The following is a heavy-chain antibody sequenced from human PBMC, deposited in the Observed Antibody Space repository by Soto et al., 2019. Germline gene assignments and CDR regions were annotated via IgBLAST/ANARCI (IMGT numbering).Heavy chain of an antibody. CDR3: ARLQYTVVTALDI. Sequence: SETLSLTCSVSGVSIGSHFWSWIRQAPGKGPELVGYIYHTVNTNYNPALKSRVTISMDTSENQLSLQLSSETAADTAVYYCARLQYTVVTALDIWGQGTMVTVSS. D-gene: IGHD2-15*01. J-gene: IGHJ3*02. V-gene: IGHV4-59*11. CDR2: IYHTVNT. CDR1: GVSIGSHF.